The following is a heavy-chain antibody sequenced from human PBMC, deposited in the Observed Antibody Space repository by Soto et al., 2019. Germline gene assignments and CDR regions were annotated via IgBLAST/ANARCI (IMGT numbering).Heavy chain of an antibody. CDR1: GGTFSSYA. CDR2: IIPIFGTA. D-gene: IGHD3-22*01. Sequence: SVKVSCKASGGTFSSYAISWVRQAPGQGLEWMGGIIPIFGTANYAQKFQGRVTITADESTSTAYMELSSLRSEDTAVYYCASADYYDSSGYLNWSDPWGQGTLVTVSS. J-gene: IGHJ5*02. V-gene: IGHV1-69*13. CDR3: ASADYYDSSGYLNWSDP.